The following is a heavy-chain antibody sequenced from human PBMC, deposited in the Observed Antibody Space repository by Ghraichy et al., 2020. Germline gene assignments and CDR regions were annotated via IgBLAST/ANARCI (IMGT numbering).Heavy chain of an antibody. CDR1: GGSFSGYY. D-gene: IGHD6-6*01. CDR3: ARVRSSSSWSSVPSYYYYYGMDV. J-gene: IGHJ6*02. Sequence: SETLSLTCAVYGGSFSGYYWSWIRQPPGKGLEWIGEINHSGSTNYNPSLKSRVTISVDTSKNQFSLKLSSVTAADTAVYYCARVRSSSSWSSVPSYYYYYGMDVWGQGTALTVSS. V-gene: IGHV4-34*01. CDR2: INHSGST.